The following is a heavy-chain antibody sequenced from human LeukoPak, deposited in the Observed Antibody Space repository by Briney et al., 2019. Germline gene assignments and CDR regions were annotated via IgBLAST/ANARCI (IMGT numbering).Heavy chain of an antibody. CDR2: INSDGSST. CDR1: GFTFSSYW. Sequence: GGSLRLSCAASGFTFSSYWMHWVRQAPGKGLVWVSRINSDGSSTSYAESVKGRFTISRDNAKNTLYLQMNSLRAEDTAVYYCAREAPWQQLVPYYGMDVWGQGTTVTVSS. D-gene: IGHD6-6*01. J-gene: IGHJ6*02. CDR3: AREAPWQQLVPYYGMDV. V-gene: IGHV3-74*01.